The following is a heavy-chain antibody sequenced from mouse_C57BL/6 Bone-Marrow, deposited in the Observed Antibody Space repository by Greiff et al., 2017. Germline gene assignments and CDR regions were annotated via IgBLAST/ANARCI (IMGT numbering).Heavy chain of an antibody. V-gene: IGHV1-64*01. D-gene: IGHD1-1*01. CDR1: GYTFTSYW. CDR3: ARRGYGSSYDWYFDV. Sequence: VQLQQPGAELVKPGASVQLSCKASGYTFTSYWMHWVKQRPGQGLEWIGMIHPNSGSTNYNEKFKSKATLTVDKSSSTAYMQLSSLTSEDSAVYYCARRGYGSSYDWYFDVWGTGTTVTVSS. J-gene: IGHJ1*03. CDR2: IHPNSGST.